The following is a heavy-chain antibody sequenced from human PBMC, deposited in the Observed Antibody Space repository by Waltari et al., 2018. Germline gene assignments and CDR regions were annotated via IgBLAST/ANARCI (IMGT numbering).Heavy chain of an antibody. J-gene: IGHJ4*02. D-gene: IGHD5-18*01. CDR3: ATSLDAAGND. CDR2: INHDGSGK. CDR1: GFTFSSYW. V-gene: IGHV3-7*01. Sequence: EVQLVESGGGLVQTGGSLRLSCAASGFTFSSYWMSLVRQAPGKGLEWLANINHDGSGKFFLGSVKGRFTISRDNAKNSVYLQMNSLTGEDTAVYYCATSLDAAGNDWGQGTLVTVSS.